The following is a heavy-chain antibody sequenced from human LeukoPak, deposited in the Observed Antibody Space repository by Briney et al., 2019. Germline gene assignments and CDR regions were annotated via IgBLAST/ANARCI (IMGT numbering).Heavy chain of an antibody. CDR1: GGTFSSYA. J-gene: IGHJ4*02. D-gene: IGHD3-10*01. CDR2: IIPILGIA. V-gene: IGHV1-69*04. Sequence: GASVKVSCKASGGTFSSYAISWVRQAPGQGLEWMGRIIPILGIANYAQKFQGRVTITADKSTSTAYMELSSLRSEDTAVYYCAGGEQLLWFGELTAPFDYWGQGTLVTVSS. CDR3: AGGEQLLWFGELTAPFDY.